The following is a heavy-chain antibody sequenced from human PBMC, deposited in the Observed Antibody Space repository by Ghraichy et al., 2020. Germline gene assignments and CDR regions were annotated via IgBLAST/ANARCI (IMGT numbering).Heavy chain of an antibody. J-gene: IGHJ4*02. CDR1: GFTFSSYA. CDR2: ISGSGGST. V-gene: IGHV3-23*01. CDR3: AKDYGYNYGYFDY. Sequence: AGSLRLSCAASGFTFSSYAMSWVRQAPGKGLEWVSAISGSGGSTYYADSVKGRFTISRDNSKNTLYLQMNSLRAEDTAVYYCAKDYGYNYGYFDYWGQGTLVTVSS. D-gene: IGHD1-1*01.